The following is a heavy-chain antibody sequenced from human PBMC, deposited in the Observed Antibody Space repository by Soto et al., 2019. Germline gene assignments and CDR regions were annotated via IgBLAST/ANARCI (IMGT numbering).Heavy chain of an antibody. V-gene: IGHV1-69*01. J-gene: IGHJ6*02. CDR1: GGTFSSYA. CDR3: AGYCSSTSCYFSQYYYYGMDV. CDR2: IIPIFGTA. Sequence: QVQLVQSGAEVKKPGSSVKVSCKASGGTFSSYAISWVRQAPGQGLEWMGGIIPIFGTANYAQKFQGRVTITADESTSTAYMELSSLSSEDTAVYYCAGYCSSTSCYFSQYYYYGMDVWGQGTTVTVSS. D-gene: IGHD2-2*01.